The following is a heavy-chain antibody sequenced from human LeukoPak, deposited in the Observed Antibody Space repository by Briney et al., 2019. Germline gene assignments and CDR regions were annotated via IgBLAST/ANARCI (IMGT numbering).Heavy chain of an antibody. CDR3: ARVYYDFWSGYCMDV. J-gene: IGHJ6*03. CDR2: MNPNSGNT. CDR1: GYTFTSYD. Sequence: EASVKVSCKASGYTFTSYDINWVRQATGQGLEWMGWMNPNSGNTGYAQKFQGRVTTTRNTSISTAYKELSSLRSEDTAVYYCARVYYDFWSGYCMDVWGKGTTVTVSS. V-gene: IGHV1-8*01. D-gene: IGHD3-3*01.